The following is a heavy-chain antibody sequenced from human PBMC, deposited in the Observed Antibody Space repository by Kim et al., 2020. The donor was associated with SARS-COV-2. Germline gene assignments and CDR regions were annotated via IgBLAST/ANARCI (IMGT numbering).Heavy chain of an antibody. CDR3: AKDRARLHFDWLLYWGILT. Sequence: GGSLRLSCAASGFTFSSYAMSWVRQAPGKGLEWVSAISGSGGSTYYADSVKGRFTISRDNSKNTLYLQMNSLRAEDTAVYYCAKDRARLHFDWLLYWGILTWGQGTLVTVSS. D-gene: IGHD3-9*01. CDR2: ISGSGGST. CDR1: GFTFSSYA. J-gene: IGHJ4*02. V-gene: IGHV3-23*01.